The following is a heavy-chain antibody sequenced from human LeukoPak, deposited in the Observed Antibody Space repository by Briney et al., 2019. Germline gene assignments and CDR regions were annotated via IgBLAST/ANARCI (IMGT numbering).Heavy chain of an antibody. CDR2: IYYSGST. V-gene: IGHV4-39*07. Sequence: SETLSLTCTVSGGSISSSSYYWGWIRQPPGKGLEWIGSIYYSGSTYYNPSLKSRVTISVDTSKNQFSLKLSSVTAADTAVYYCAGLPVSPLVSFDYWGQGPLVTVSS. CDR1: GGSISSSSYY. D-gene: IGHD5/OR15-5a*01. J-gene: IGHJ4*02. CDR3: AGLPVSPLVSFDY.